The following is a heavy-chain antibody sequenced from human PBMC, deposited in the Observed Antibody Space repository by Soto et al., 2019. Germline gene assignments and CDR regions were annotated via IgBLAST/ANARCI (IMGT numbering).Heavy chain of an antibody. D-gene: IGHD2-2*01. J-gene: IGHJ3*02. V-gene: IGHV5-51*01. Sequence: ESLNISINGSGYSFTRYWIGSGRRLPGKGLEWMGIIYPGVSDTRYSPSFHRQVTLPAHKSISTAYLQWCSLKASDTAMYYCARFPVVVPDSNDAFDIWGQGTMVTVSS. CDR3: ARFPVVVPDSNDAFDI. CDR1: GYSFTRYW. CDR2: IYPGVSDT.